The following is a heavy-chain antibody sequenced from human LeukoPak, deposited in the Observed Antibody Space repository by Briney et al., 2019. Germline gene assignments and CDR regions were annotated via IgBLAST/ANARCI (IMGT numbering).Heavy chain of an antibody. CDR2: INPSGGST. CDR1: GYTFTSYY. Sequence: ASVKVSCKASGYTFTSYYMHWVQQAPGQGLEWMGVINPSGGSTSYAQKFQGRVTMTRDTSTSTVYMELNSLRSEDTAVYYCARVGGYSYGSDYWGQGTLVTVSS. D-gene: IGHD5-18*01. CDR3: ARVGGYSYGSDY. J-gene: IGHJ4*02. V-gene: IGHV1-46*01.